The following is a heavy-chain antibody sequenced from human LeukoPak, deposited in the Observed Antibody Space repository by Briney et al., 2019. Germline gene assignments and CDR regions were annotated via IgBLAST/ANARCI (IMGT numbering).Heavy chain of an antibody. CDR2: IGSSTSTI. D-gene: IGHD2-8*01. CDR3: ARGSYCANGVCYPFDH. Sequence: PGGSLRLSCAASGFTFSSYSMNWVRQAPGKGLEWVSYIGSSTSTISYADSVRGRFTISRDSAKNSLYLQMNSLGAEDTAVYYCARGSYCANGVCYPFDHWGQGTLVTVSS. CDR1: GFTFSSYS. J-gene: IGHJ4*02. V-gene: IGHV3-48*01.